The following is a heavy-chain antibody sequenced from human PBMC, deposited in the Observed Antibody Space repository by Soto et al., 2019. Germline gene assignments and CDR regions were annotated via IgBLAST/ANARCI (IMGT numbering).Heavy chain of an antibody. CDR2: IYHNGNT. CDR1: GTSITPSYF. D-gene: IGHD2-15*01. J-gene: IGHJ4*02. Sequence: SETLSLTCYVSGTSITPSYFWGWIRQSPAKGLEYIGSIYHNGNTHFNPSLGGRASMYIQTALNQFNLELASVTAADTATYYCARRVVDGWDFWGRGVSVTVSS. V-gene: IGHV4-39*01. CDR3: ARRVVDGWDF.